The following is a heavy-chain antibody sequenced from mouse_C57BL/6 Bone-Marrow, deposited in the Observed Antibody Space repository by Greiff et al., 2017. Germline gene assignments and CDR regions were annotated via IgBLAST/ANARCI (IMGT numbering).Heavy chain of an antibody. CDR3: TRFHYYGSSYQYFDV. J-gene: IGHJ1*03. V-gene: IGHV1-15*01. Sequence: QVQLKESGAELVRPGASVTLSCKASGYTFTDYEMHWVKQTPVHGLEWIGAIDPETGGTAYNQKFKGKAILTADKSSSTAYMELRSLTSEDSAVYYCTRFHYYGSSYQYFDVWGTGTTVTVSS. D-gene: IGHD1-1*01. CDR2: IDPETGGT. CDR1: GYTFTDYE.